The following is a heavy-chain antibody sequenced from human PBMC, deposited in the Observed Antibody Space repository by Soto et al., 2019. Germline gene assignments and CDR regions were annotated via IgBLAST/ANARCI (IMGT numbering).Heavy chain of an antibody. CDR2: LYNTGGT. V-gene: IGHV4-59*01. CDR3: ARHLWGYCCGDCYPPDV. CDR1: GASISRYY. J-gene: IGHJ6*02. Sequence: QVGLQESGPGLVKPSETLSLTCTVSGASISRYYWSWIRQSPGEGLDWFGYLYNTGGTIYNPSLKSRVTISIYTSKHQSSLKMHSVTAADTAVYYCARHLWGYCCGDCYPPDVWGQGTTFTVSS. D-gene: IGHD2-21*02.